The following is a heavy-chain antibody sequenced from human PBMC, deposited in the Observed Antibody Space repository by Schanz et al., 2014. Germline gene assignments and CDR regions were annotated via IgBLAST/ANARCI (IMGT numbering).Heavy chain of an antibody. CDR3: ARGIGGYGAINYFEY. V-gene: IGHV1-3*04. CDR1: EYSFTSYS. Sequence: QVQLVQSGAEVKKPGASVKVSCKASEYSFTSYSMHWVRQAPGQRLEWMGWINTGSGDTKYSQNFQGRVTITRDTSASTAYMELSSLRSEDTAVYSCARGIGGYGAINYFEYWGQGTLVTVSS. CDR2: INTGSGDT. D-gene: IGHD5-12*01. J-gene: IGHJ4*02.